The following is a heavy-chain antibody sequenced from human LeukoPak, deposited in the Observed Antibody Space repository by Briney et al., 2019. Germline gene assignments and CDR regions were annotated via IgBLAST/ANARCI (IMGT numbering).Heavy chain of an antibody. Sequence: GESLRISCKGSGYTFSSYWIGWVRQMPGKGLEWMGIIYPGDSDTRYSPSLQGQVTISVDTSIGTAYLQWSSLKASGTAIYYCAKQNDFRLDYWGQGTLVTVSS. D-gene: IGHD3-3*01. CDR1: GYTFSSYW. J-gene: IGHJ4*02. CDR3: AKQNDFRLDY. V-gene: IGHV5-51*01. CDR2: IYPGDSDT.